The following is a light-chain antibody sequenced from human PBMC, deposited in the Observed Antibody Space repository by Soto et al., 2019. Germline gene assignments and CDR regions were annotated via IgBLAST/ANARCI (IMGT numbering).Light chain of an antibody. CDR2: GAS. Sequence: VLSQSPGTLSLSPGERATLSCRASHSVGSNYLAWYQQKPGQAPRLVIYGASTRATGIPARFSGSGSGTEFTLTISSLQSEDIAVYYCQQYNNWPWTFGQGTKV. V-gene: IGKV3-15*01. J-gene: IGKJ1*01. CDR3: QQYNNWPWT. CDR1: HSVGSN.